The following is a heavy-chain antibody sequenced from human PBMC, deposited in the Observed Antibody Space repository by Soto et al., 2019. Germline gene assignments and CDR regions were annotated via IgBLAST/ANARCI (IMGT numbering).Heavy chain of an antibody. CDR3: GRGPWYHDTSGYWTTNYYYGLDV. CDR2: INHSGST. Sequence: PSETLSLTCAVNGGSFSGYYWSWIRQPPGKGLEWIGEINHSGSTKYNPSLKSRVTMSVDTSKNQFSLKQSSVTAADTAVFYCGRGPWYHDTSGYWTTNYYYGLDVWGRGTTVTVS. J-gene: IGHJ6*02. V-gene: IGHV4-34*01. D-gene: IGHD3-22*01. CDR1: GGSFSGYY.